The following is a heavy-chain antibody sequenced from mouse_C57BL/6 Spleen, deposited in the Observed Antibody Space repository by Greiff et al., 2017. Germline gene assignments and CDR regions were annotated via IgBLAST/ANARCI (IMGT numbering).Heavy chain of an antibody. CDR3: ARSSSPYDWFAY. CDR1: GYAFSSSW. V-gene: IGHV1-82*01. D-gene: IGHD2-12*01. J-gene: IGHJ3*01. CDR2: IYPGDGDT. Sequence: VQRVESGPELVKPGASVTISCKASGYAFSSSWMNWVKQRPGKGLEWIGRIYPGDGDTNYNGKFKGKATLTADKSSSTAYMQLSSLTSEDSAVYFCARSSSPYDWFAYWGQGTLVTVSA.